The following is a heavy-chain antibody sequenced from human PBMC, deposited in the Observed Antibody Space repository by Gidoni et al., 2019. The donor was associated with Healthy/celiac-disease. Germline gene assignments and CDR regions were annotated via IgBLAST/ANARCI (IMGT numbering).Heavy chain of an antibody. J-gene: IGHJ4*02. CDR1: GFTFSSYG. CDR2: IWYDGSNK. D-gene: IGHD4-17*01. Sequence: QVQLVESGGGVVQPGRSLRLSCAASGFTFSSYGMHWVRQAPGKGLEWVAVIWYDGSNKYYADSVKGRFTISRDNSKNTLYLQMNSLRAEDTAVYYCARAEYGDYVVDYWGQGTLVTVSS. CDR3: ARAEYGDYVVDY. V-gene: IGHV3-33*01.